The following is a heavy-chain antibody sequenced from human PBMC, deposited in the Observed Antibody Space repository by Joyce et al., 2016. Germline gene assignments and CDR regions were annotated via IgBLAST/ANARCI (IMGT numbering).Heavy chain of an antibody. D-gene: IGHD5-12*01. J-gene: IGHJ4*02. Sequence: QLQLQQSGPGLVKPSETLSLTCTVSGGSISGSNYYWGWIRQPPGKGLEWIGNIYYSGSTYYNPSLKSRVTISVDTSKKQFSLKLSSVTAADTAVYCCARHGSSETSGYQPRYFDYWGQGTLVTVSS. CDR1: GGSISGSNYY. CDR2: IYYSGST. V-gene: IGHV4-39*01. CDR3: ARHGSSETSGYQPRYFDY.